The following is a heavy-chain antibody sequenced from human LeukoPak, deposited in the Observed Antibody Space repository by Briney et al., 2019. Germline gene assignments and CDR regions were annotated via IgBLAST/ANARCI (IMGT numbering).Heavy chain of an antibody. CDR3: AKHLGATPSYYFDY. Sequence: GGSLRLSCAASGFTFSNYAMSWVRQAPGKGLEWVSGISASGGSTNYADSVKGRLTISRDSSKNTLYLQMNSLRGEDTAVYYCAKHLGATPSYYFDYWGQGTLVTVSS. J-gene: IGHJ4*02. CDR1: GFTFSNYA. CDR2: ISASGGST. D-gene: IGHD1-26*01. V-gene: IGHV3-23*01.